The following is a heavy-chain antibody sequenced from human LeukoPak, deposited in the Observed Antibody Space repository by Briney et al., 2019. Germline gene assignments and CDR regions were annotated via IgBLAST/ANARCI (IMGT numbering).Heavy chain of an antibody. CDR3: AREGITMIRGPDY. D-gene: IGHD3-10*01. CDR1: GGSISSGGYY. Sequence: SETLSLTCTVSGGSISSGGYYWSWIRQPPGKGLEWIGYIYYSGSTHYNPSLKSRVAISVYTSKNQFSLKLSSVTAADTAVYYCAREGITMIRGPDYWGQGTLVTVSS. CDR2: IYYSGST. J-gene: IGHJ4*02. V-gene: IGHV4-30-4*08.